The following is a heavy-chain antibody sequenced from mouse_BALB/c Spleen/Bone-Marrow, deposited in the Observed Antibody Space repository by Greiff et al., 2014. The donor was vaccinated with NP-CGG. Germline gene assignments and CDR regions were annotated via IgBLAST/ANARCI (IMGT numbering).Heavy chain of an antibody. D-gene: IGHD2-3*01. V-gene: IGHV7-3*02. CDR3: ARVRGLLRFDY. J-gene: IGHJ2*01. CDR2: IRNKANGYTT. CDR1: GFTFTDYY. Sequence: EVQGVESGGGLVQPGGSLRLSCATSGFTFTDYYMSWVRQPPGKALEWLGFIRNKANGYTTEYSASVKGRFTISRDNSQSILYXXXXXXXAEDSATYYCARVRGLLRFDYWGQGTTLTVSS.